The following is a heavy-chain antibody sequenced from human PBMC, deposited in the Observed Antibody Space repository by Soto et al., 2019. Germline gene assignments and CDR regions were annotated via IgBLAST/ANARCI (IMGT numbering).Heavy chain of an antibody. CDR1: GDSVSSNSAA. J-gene: IGHJ6*02. V-gene: IGHV6-1*01. CDR2: TYYRSKWYN. Sequence: SQTLSLTCAISGDSVSSNSAAWNWIRQSPSRGLEWLGRTYYRSKWYNDYAVSVKSRITINPDTSKNQFSLQLNSVTPEDMAVYYCARGFEEWELPNYYYGMDVWGQGTTVTVSS. D-gene: IGHD1-26*01. CDR3: ARGFEEWELPNYYYGMDV.